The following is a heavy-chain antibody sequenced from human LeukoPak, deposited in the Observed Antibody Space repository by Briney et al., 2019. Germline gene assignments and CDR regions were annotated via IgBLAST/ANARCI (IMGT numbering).Heavy chain of an antibody. J-gene: IGHJ4*02. D-gene: IGHD6-19*01. CDR1: GYPFTSYG. CDR3: ARSRAVAGMRYFDY. V-gene: IGHV1-18*01. Sequence: ASVKVSCKASGYPFTSYGISWVRQAPGQGLEWMGWISAYNGNTNYAQKLQGRVTMTTDTSTSTAYMELRSLRSDDTAVYYCARSRAVAGMRYFDYWGQGTLVTVSS. CDR2: ISAYNGNT.